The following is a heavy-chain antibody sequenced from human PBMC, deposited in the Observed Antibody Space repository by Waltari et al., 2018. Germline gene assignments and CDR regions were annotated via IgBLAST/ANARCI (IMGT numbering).Heavy chain of an antibody. CDR3: ARGGTSKFLRFYWFDP. V-gene: IGHV4-34*01. D-gene: IGHD3-3*01. CDR1: GGSFSGYY. CDR2: INNSGRT. J-gene: IGHJ5*02. Sequence: QVQLQQWGAGLLKPSETLSLTCAVYGGSFSGYYWSWIRQPPGKGLEWIGEINNSGRTNYNPSLKSRVTISVDTSKNQFSLKLSSVTAADTAVYYCARGGTSKFLRFYWFDPWGQGTLVTVSS.